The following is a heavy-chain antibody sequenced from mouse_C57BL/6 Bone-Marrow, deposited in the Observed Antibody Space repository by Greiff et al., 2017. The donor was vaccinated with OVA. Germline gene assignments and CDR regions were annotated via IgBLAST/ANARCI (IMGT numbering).Heavy chain of an antibody. Sequence: VQLQQSGPELVKPGASVKISCKASGYAFSSSWMNWVKQRPGKGLEWIGRIYPGDGDTNYNGKFKGKATLTADKSSSTAYMQLSSLTSEDSAVYCCARRDYGYDGDYWGQGTSVTVSS. CDR2: IYPGDGDT. CDR3: ARRDYGYDGDY. J-gene: IGHJ4*01. V-gene: IGHV1-82*01. D-gene: IGHD2-2*01. CDR1: GYAFSSSW.